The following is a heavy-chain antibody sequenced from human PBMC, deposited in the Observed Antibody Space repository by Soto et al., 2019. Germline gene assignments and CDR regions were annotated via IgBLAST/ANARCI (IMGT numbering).Heavy chain of an antibody. D-gene: IGHD3-3*01. CDR1: GGSISSGGYY. CDR3: ARGGAIFGVVIHYYYGMDV. CDR2: IYYSGST. Sequence: PSETLSLTCTVSGGSISSGGYYWSWIRQHPGKGLEWIGYIYYSGSTYYNPSLKSRVTISVDTSKNKITLKLSSVTAADTAVYYCARGGAIFGVVIHYYYGMDVWGQGTTVTVSS. V-gene: IGHV4-31*03. J-gene: IGHJ6*02.